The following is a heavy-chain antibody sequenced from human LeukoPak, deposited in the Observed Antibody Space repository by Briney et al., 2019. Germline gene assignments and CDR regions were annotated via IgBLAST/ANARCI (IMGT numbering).Heavy chain of an antibody. D-gene: IGHD2-2*01. J-gene: IGHJ4*02. V-gene: IGHV3-23*01. CDR1: RFTFSTYA. CDR3: ARDFYCSRTSCYAPSFDY. CDR2: MNWYDGVT. Sequence: PGVSLRLSCAACRFTFSTYAMSWARQAPGKGLEWVSVMNWYDGVTNYADSVKGRFTISRDNSNNTLFLQMNSLRAEDTAVYYCARDFYCSRTSCYAPSFDYWGRGTLVT.